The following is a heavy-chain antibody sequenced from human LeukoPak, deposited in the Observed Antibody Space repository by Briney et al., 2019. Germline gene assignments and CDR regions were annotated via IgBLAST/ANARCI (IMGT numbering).Heavy chain of an antibody. Sequence: ASVTVSCKASGYTCTGYYMHWVRHAPGQGLEWMGWINPNSGGTNYAQKFQGRVTMTRDTSISTAYMELSRLRSDDTAVYYCARSHLQYYDFWSGPYPLFDYWGQGTLVTVSS. CDR2: INPNSGGT. D-gene: IGHD3-3*01. J-gene: IGHJ4*02. CDR3: ARSHLQYYDFWSGPYPLFDY. V-gene: IGHV1-2*02. CDR1: GYTCTGYY.